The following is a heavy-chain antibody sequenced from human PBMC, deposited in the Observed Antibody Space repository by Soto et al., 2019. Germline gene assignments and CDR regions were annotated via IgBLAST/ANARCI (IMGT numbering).Heavy chain of an antibody. J-gene: IGHJ4*02. CDR3: ARSSREGYSGYDWFDY. D-gene: IGHD5-12*01. Sequence: SETLSLTCAVSGGSISSGGYSWSWIRQPPGKGLEWIGYIYHSGSTYYNPSLKSRVTISVDRSKNQFSLKLSSVTAADTAVYYCARSSREGYSGYDWFDYWGQGTLVTVSS. V-gene: IGHV4-30-2*01. CDR2: IYHSGST. CDR1: GGSISSGGYS.